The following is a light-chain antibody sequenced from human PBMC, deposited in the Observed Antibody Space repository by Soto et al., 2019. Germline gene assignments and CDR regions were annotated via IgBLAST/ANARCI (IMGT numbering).Light chain of an antibody. CDR3: QQYGDSLLT. CDR1: QSVTSGY. CDR2: GAS. J-gene: IGKJ4*01. V-gene: IGKV3-20*01. Sequence: EIVLTQSPGTLSLSPGERATLSCRASQSVTSGYLAWYQRKPGQAPRLLIYGASSRATGIPDRFSGSGSGTDFSLTISRLEPEDFAVYYWQQYGDSLLTFGGGTRVEMK.